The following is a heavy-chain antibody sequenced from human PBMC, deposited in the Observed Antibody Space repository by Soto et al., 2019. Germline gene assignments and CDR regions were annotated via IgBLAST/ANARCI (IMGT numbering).Heavy chain of an antibody. CDR3: AKGGCGVGKCHAGNY. D-gene: IGHD2-21*01. CDR2: IRKKSNLYTT. J-gene: IGHJ4*02. CDR1: GFAFSDYF. V-gene: IGHV3-72*01. Sequence: EVQLVESGGGLVQPGGSLRLSCAASGFAFSDYFMDWVRQAPGMGLEWVGRIRKKSNLYTTEYAASVRGRFTISRDDSKNSLYLYMSSLKTEDTAMYYCAKGGCGVGKCHAGNYWGQGTLVTVSS.